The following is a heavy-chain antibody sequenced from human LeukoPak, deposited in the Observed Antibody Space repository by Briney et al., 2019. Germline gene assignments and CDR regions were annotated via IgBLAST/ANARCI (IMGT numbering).Heavy chain of an antibody. Sequence: SVKVSCTASGGTFSSYAISWVRQAPGQGLEWMGGIIPIFGTANYAQKFQGRVTITADESTSTAYMELSSLRSEDTAVYYCARGLDYYYGMDVWGQGTTVTVSS. CDR3: ARGLDYYYGMDV. D-gene: IGHD6-19*01. J-gene: IGHJ6*02. V-gene: IGHV1-69*01. CDR1: GGTFSSYA. CDR2: IIPIFGTA.